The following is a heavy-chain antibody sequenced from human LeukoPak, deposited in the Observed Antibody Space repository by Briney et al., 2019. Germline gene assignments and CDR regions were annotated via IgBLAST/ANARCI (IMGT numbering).Heavy chain of an antibody. CDR2: LWADGSTA. CDR3: VKESAADGTFHIDF. J-gene: IGHJ4*02. D-gene: IGHD6-13*01. Sequence: PGRSLRLSCAASGFTFNIFGMHWVRQVPGNGLEWVAVLWADGSTAHYADSVRGRFTISRDSSEKALYLQMNSLRSEDTAVYYCVKESAADGTFHIDFWGQGTLVTVSS. CDR1: GFTFNIFG. V-gene: IGHV3-33*06.